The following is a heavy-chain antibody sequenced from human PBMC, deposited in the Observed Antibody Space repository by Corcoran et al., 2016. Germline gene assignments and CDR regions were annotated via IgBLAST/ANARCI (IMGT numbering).Heavy chain of an antibody. CDR1: GLVFSDAA. D-gene: IGHD3-16*01. Sequence: EVQLVESGGDLVQPGGSLKLSCAASGLVFSDAAIHWVRQASGKGLEWIGLIRNKTNNYATVYAASVQGRFTISRDTAAYLQMNSLKSEDTAVYYCIRGIGGHGMDVWGQGATVTVSS. CDR2: IRNKTNNYAT. V-gene: IGHV3-73*02. CDR3: IRGIGGHGMDV. J-gene: IGHJ6*02.